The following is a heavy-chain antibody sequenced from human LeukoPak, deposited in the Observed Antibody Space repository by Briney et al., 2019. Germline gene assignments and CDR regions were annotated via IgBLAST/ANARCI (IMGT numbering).Heavy chain of an antibody. D-gene: IGHD3-9*01. CDR1: GVSISSYS. Sequence: WGTLSLTCTASGVSISSYSWSWIRQPPGKGLEWVGYACYCVGKHYNPSLKSRVTISVDTSKNQFSLKLSSVTAADTAVYYCARESVLRYFDWLYAGSGYYYYGMDVWGQGTTVTVSS. CDR2: ACYCVGK. J-gene: IGHJ6*02. CDR3: ARESVLRYFDWLYAGSGYYYYGMDV. V-gene: IGHV4-59*01.